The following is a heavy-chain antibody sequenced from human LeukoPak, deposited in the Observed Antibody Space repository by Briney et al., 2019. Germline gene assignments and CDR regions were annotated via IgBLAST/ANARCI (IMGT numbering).Heavy chain of an antibody. CDR2: IQTSGRV. Sequence: PSQTLSLTCTVSGGSVTSGPNYWNWIRRPAGKGLEWIGRIQTSGRVNYNPSLKSRVTVYLDTPKNLVSLQLTSVTAADTAVYYCARDRGNGDYGDYFDYWGQGTQVTVSS. CDR3: ARDRGNGDYGDYFDY. J-gene: IGHJ4*02. D-gene: IGHD4-17*01. V-gene: IGHV4-61*02. CDR1: GGSVTSGPNY.